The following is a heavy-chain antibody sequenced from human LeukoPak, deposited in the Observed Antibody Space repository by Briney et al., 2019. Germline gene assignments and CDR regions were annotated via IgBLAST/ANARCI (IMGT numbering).Heavy chain of an antibody. Sequence: GGSLRLSCAASGFTFSSYGMHWVRQAPGKGLEWVAVIWYDGSNKYYADSVKGRFTVSRDNSKNTLYLQMNSLRAEDTAVYYCASSSGDVDYWGQGTLVTVSS. D-gene: IGHD2-15*01. CDR2: IWYDGSNK. CDR1: GFTFSSYG. V-gene: IGHV3-33*08. CDR3: ASSSGDVDY. J-gene: IGHJ4*02.